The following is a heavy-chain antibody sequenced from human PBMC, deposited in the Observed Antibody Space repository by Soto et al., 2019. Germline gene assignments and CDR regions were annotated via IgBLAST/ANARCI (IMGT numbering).Heavy chain of an antibody. CDR1: GYTFTSYY. Sequence: QVQLVQSGAEVKKPGASVKVSCKASGYTFTSYYMHWVRQAPGQGLEWMGIINPNSGGTNYAQKFQGRVTMTRDTSISTAYMELSRLRSDDTAVYYCARDLGITGTVYYYYGMDVWGQGTTVTVSS. J-gene: IGHJ6*02. CDR2: INPNSGGT. D-gene: IGHD1-7*01. V-gene: IGHV1-2*02. CDR3: ARDLGITGTVYYYYGMDV.